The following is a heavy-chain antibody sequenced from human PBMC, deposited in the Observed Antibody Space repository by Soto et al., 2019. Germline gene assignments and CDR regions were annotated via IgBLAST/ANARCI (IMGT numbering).Heavy chain of an antibody. CDR2: ISAYNGNT. Sequence: QVQLVQSGAEVKKPGASVKVSCKASGYTFTSYGISWVRQAPGQGLEWMGWISAYNGNTNYAQKLQGRVTMTTDTSTRTAYLELRSLGSDDRAVYFCARGSSSSCHDSWGQGTLVTVSS. CDR3: ARGSSSSCHDS. J-gene: IGHJ4*02. V-gene: IGHV1-18*01. D-gene: IGHD6-13*01. CDR1: GYTFTSYG.